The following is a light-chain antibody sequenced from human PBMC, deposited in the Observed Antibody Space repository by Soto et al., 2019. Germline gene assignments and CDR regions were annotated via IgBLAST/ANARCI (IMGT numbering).Light chain of an antibody. CDR1: QSISSW. V-gene: IGKV1-5*01. CDR2: DAS. CDR3: QQYHSPLRT. Sequence: DIQMTQSPSTLSASVGDRVTITCRASQSISSWLAWYQQRPGKAPKLLIYDASGLESGVPSRFSGSGSGTEFSLTISSLQPDDSATYYCQQYHSPLRTFGQGTKVEIK. J-gene: IGKJ1*01.